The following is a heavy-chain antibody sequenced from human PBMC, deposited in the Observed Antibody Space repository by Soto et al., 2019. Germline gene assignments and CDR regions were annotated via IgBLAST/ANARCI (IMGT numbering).Heavy chain of an antibody. CDR1: KFALSSYW. CDR2: INSDGGRS. J-gene: IGHJ4*02. CDR3: ARPLRCDGSDGCYAPFYY. Sequence: PGGSLRLSCAASKFALSSYWMYWVRQAPGKGLVWVSRINSDGGRSSYADSVKGRFTISRDNAKNTLYLQMNSLRADDTAVYFCARPLRCDGSDGCYAPFYYCGQGVLVTVSA. V-gene: IGHV3-74*01. D-gene: IGHD2-15*01.